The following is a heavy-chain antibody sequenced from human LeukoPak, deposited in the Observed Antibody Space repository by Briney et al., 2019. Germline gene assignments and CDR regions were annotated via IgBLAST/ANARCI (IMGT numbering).Heavy chain of an antibody. V-gene: IGHV5-51*01. D-gene: IGHD2-2*01. CDR3: AKSASPGGNYYYMDV. J-gene: IGHJ6*03. CDR1: GYPFINYW. Sequence: GAPLKISSKGSGYPFINYWIAWVRQMPGKGLEWMGIIYPGDSDTRYSPSFQGQVTISADKSISTAYLQWSSLKASDSVMYYCAKSASPGGNYYYMDVWGTGTTVTVSS. CDR2: IYPGDSDT.